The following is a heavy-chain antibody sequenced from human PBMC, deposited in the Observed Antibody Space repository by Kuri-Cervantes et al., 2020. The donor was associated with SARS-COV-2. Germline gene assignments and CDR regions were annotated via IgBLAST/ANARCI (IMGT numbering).Heavy chain of an antibody. V-gene: IGHV3-11*01. D-gene: IGHD3-10*01. CDR1: GFTFSDYY. J-gene: IGHJ3*02. CDR2: ISCSGSTI. CDR3: ARDSITMVQGVTSDAFDI. Sequence: GGSLRLSCAASGFTFSDYYMSWIRQAPGKGLEWVSYISCSGSTIYYADSVKGRFTISRDNAKNSLYLQMNSLRAEDTAVYYCARDSITMVQGVTSDAFDIWGQGTMVTVSS.